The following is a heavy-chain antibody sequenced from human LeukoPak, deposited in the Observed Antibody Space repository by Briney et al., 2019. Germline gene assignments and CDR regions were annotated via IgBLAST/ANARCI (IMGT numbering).Heavy chain of an antibody. CDR3: ASRYSGYENFDY. CDR2: MNPNSGNT. D-gene: IGHD5-12*01. J-gene: IGHJ4*02. V-gene: IGHV1-8*02. CDR1: GYTFTSYG. Sequence: ASVKVSCKASGYTFTSYGISWVRQATGQGLEWMGWMNPNSGNTGYAQKFQGRVTMTRNTSISTAYMELSSLRSEDTAVYYCASRYSGYENFDYWGQGTLVTVSS.